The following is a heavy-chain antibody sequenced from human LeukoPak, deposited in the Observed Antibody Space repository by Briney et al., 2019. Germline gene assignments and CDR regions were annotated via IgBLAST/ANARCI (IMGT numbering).Heavy chain of an antibody. D-gene: IGHD2-8*01. CDR1: GFTFSSYW. V-gene: IGHV3-7*01. J-gene: IGHJ6*03. Sequence: PGGSLRLSCAASGFTFSSYWMSWVRQAPGKGLEWVANINQDGSEKYYVDSVKGRFTISRDNAKNSLYLQMNSLRAEDTAVYYCASCPRTNGPIIAYYYYMDVWGKGTTVTVSS. CDR3: ASCPRTNGPIIAYYYYMDV. CDR2: INQDGSEK.